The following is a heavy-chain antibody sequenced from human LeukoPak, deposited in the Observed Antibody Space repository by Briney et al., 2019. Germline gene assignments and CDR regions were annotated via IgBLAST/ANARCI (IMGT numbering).Heavy chain of an antibody. CDR2: VWYDGSKK. CDR3: ARVYCSGNSCYGPFDY. D-gene: IGHD2-15*01. J-gene: IGHJ4*02. Sequence: PGGSLRLSCAASGFTFSSYGMHWVRQAPGKGLEWVAIVWYDGSKKYYADSVKGRFTISRDNSKNTLYLQMNSQRAEDTAVYYCARVYCSGNSCYGPFDYWGQGVLVTVSS. V-gene: IGHV3-33*01. CDR1: GFTFSSYG.